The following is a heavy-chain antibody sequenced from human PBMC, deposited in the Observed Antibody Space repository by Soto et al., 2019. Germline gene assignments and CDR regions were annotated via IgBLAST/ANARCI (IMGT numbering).Heavy chain of an antibody. J-gene: IGHJ4*02. Sequence: QLQRHESGSGLVKPSQTLSLTCTVSGASITYGGYSWSWIRQTQGKGLEWIGYINHLETTFYNPSFESRLTLSIDRAKNQFSLNLNSMSAADRGVYFCARGGGSDSFDNWGQGILVTVSS. V-gene: IGHV4-30-2*01. CDR1: GASITYGGYS. CDR2: INHLETT. CDR3: ARGGGSDSFDN. D-gene: IGHD1-26*01.